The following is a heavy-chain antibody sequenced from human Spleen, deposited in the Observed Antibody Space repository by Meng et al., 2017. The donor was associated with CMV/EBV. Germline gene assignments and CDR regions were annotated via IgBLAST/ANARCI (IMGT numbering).Heavy chain of an antibody. CDR1: SYY. CDR2: INPSASST. D-gene: IGHD5-18*01. CDR3: ARDNRVVDTAMVTRPWYFDY. J-gene: IGHJ4*02. V-gene: IGHV1-46*01. Sequence: ASVKVSCKASYYMHWVRQAPGQGLGWMGIINPSASSTSYAQNFQGRVTMTRDTSTSTVYMELSSLRSEDTAVDYCARDNRVVDTAMVTRPWYFDYWGQGTLVTVSS.